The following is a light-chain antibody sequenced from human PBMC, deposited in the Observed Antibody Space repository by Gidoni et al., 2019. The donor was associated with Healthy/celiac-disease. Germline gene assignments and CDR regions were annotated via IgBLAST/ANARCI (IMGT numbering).Light chain of an antibody. CDR1: QGISNS. Sequence: DIQMTQSPSSMSASVGDRVTITCRASQGISNSLAWYQQKPGKAPKLLLYAASRLESGVPSRFSGSGSGTDYTLTISSLQPEDFATYYCQQYYRTLWTFGQGTKVEIK. V-gene: IGKV1-NL1*01. CDR3: QQYYRTLWT. CDR2: AAS. J-gene: IGKJ1*01.